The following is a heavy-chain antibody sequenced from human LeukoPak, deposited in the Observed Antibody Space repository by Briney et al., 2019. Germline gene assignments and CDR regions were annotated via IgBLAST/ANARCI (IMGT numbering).Heavy chain of an antibody. CDR1: GFTFSSYA. Sequence: GGSLRLSCAASGFTFSSYAMSWVRQAPGKGLEWVSAISGSGGRTYYAESVKGRFTISRDNSKNTMYLQMNSLRAEDTAIYYCATYRQVLLPFESWGQGTLVTVSS. J-gene: IGHJ4*02. D-gene: IGHD2-8*02. CDR3: ATYRQVLLPFES. CDR2: ISGSGGRT. V-gene: IGHV3-23*01.